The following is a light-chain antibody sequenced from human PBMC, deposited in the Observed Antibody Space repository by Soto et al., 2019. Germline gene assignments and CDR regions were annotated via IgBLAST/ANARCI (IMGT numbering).Light chain of an antibody. CDR1: QGIASF. Sequence: IQLTQSPSSLSASVGDRVTISCRASQGIASFLAWYQQKPGKAPKLLIYGASTLQSGVPSRFSGSGSGTDFPLTISSLQPEYFATYYCQQLNSFPIPFGPGTKVDIK. CDR2: GAS. CDR3: QQLNSFPIP. V-gene: IGKV1-9*01. J-gene: IGKJ3*01.